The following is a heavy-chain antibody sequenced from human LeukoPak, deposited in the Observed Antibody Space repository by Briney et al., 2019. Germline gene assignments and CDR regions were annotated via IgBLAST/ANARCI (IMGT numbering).Heavy chain of an antibody. Sequence: ASVKVSCKASGGTFSRYAISWVRQAPGQGLEWMGRIIPILGIANYAQKFQGRVTITADKSTSTAYMELSSLRSEDTAVYYCARDPMYYYDSSGYYWFDPWGQGTLVTVSS. CDR3: ARDPMYYYDSSGYYWFDP. CDR1: GGTFSRYA. J-gene: IGHJ5*02. D-gene: IGHD3-22*01. CDR2: IIPILGIA. V-gene: IGHV1-69*04.